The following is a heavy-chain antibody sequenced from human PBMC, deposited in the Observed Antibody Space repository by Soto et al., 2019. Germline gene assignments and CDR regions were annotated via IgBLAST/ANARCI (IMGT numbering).Heavy chain of an antibody. V-gene: IGHV1-46*03. D-gene: IGHD5-18*01. Sequence: RPSVKVSYKSSAYTFTRYYMHWVRQAPEQGLEWMGIINPSGGSTSYAQKFHGRVTMTRDTSTSTVYMELSCLRSEDTAAHYWTSVGYSYGGTVNWGQGTLVTV. CDR3: TSVGYSYGGTVN. CDR2: INPSGGST. CDR1: AYTFTRYY. J-gene: IGHJ4*02.